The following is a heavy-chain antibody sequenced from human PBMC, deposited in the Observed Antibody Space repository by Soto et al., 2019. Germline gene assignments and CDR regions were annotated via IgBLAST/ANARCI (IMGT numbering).Heavy chain of an antibody. V-gene: IGHV2-26*01. D-gene: IGHD4-17*01. CDR3: ARIPDYGDYEWFDP. CDR2: IFSNDEK. J-gene: IGHJ5*02. CDR1: GFSLSNARMG. Sequence: QVTLKESGPVLVKPTETLTLTCTVSGFSLSNARMGVSWIRQPPGKALEWLAHIFSNDEKSYSTSLKSRLTISKDTSKGPVVLTMTNMDPVDTATYDCARIPDYGDYEWFDPWGQVTLVTVSS.